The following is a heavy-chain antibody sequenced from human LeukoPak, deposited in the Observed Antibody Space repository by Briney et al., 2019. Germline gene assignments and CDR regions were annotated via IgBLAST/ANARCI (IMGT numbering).Heavy chain of an antibody. CDR3: ARDGGQAGFDP. V-gene: IGHV3-21*01. CDR2: ICSSSSYI. Sequence: PGGSLRLSCAASGFTFSYYNMNWVRQAAGEGLEWVSSICSSSSYIYYADSVKGRFTVSRDNAKNSLYLQMNSLRAEDTAVYYCARDGGQAGFDPWGQGTLVTVSS. D-gene: IGHD3-16*01. J-gene: IGHJ5*02. CDR1: GFTFSYYN.